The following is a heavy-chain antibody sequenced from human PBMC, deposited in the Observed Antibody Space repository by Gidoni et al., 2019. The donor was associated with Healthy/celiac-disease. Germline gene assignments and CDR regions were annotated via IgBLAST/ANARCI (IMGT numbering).Heavy chain of an antibody. CDR3: ARTGISRAVAGSFDY. CDR1: GYTFTSYG. V-gene: IGHV1-18*01. D-gene: IGHD6-19*01. J-gene: IGHJ4*02. Sequence: QVHLVQSGAEVKKPGASVKVSCKASGYTFTSYGISWVRQAPGQGLEWMGWITMTTDTSTSTAYMEMRSLRADDTAVYYCARTGISRAVAGSFDYWGQGTLVTVSS.